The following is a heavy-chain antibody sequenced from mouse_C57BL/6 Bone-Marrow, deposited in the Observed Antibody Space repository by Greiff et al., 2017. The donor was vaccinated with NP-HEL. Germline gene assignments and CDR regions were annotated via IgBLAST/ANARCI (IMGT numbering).Heavy chain of an antibody. CDR3: AREGYYGSSDAMDY. D-gene: IGHD1-1*01. CDR1: GYAFTNYL. V-gene: IGHV1-54*01. CDR2: INPGSGGT. J-gene: IGHJ4*01. Sequence: VKLMESGAELVRPGTSVKVSCKASGYAFTNYLIEWVKQRPGQGLEWIGVINPGSGGTNYNEKFKGKATLTADKSSSTAYMQLSSLTSEDSAVYFCAREGYYGSSDAMDYWGQGTSVTVSS.